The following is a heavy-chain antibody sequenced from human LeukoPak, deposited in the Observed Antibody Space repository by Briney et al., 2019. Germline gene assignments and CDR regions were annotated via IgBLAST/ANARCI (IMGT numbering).Heavy chain of an antibody. J-gene: IGHJ4*02. Sequence: ASVTVSCKSSGHTFTYYHIHWVRQAPGQGVEWMGAVYATGGVAINTQTFPVRVTMTRDTSTGTVYMELSSLRFEDTAIYYCATEAPRSYYFDYWGQGIQVTVSS. CDR3: ATEAPRSYYFDY. CDR2: VYATGGVA. CDR1: GHTFTYYH. V-gene: IGHV1-46*01.